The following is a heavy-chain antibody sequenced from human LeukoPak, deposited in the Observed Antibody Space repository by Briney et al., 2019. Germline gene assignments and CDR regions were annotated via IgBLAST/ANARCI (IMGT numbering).Heavy chain of an antibody. CDR3: ARDHSLWELLHYFDY. Sequence: GASVKVSCTASGYTLTSYYRHWVRQAPGQGLEWMGIINPSGGSTSYAQKFQGRVTMTRDTSTSTVYMELSSLRSEDTAVYYCARDHSLWELLHYFDYWGQGTLVTVSS. CDR1: GYTLTSYY. V-gene: IGHV1-46*01. J-gene: IGHJ4*02. D-gene: IGHD1-26*01. CDR2: INPSGGST.